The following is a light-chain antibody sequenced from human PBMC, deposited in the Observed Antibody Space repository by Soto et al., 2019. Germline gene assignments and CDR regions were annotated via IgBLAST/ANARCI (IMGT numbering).Light chain of an antibody. J-gene: IGLJ1*01. CDR3: AAWDDSLSESYV. V-gene: IGLV1-44*01. CDR1: SSKIGRNT. Sequence: SVLTQPPSASGTPGQRVTISCSGSSSKIGRNTVDWYQQLPGTAPKLLIYSNNQRPSGVPDRFSGSKSGTSASLAISGLQSDDEADYYCAAWDDSLSESYVFGTGTKVTVL. CDR2: SNN.